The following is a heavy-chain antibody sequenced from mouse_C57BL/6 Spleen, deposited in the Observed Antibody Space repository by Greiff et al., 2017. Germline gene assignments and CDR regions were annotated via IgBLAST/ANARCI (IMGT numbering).Heavy chain of an antibody. D-gene: IGHD2-4*01. J-gene: IGHJ3*01. Sequence: QVQLQQPGAELVKPGASVKLSCKASGYTFTSYWMQWVKQRPGQGLEWIGEIDPSDSYTNYNQKFNGKATLTVDTSSSTAYMQLSSLTSEDSAVYYCTIYYDYDGAYWGQGTLVTVSA. V-gene: IGHV1-50*01. CDR2: IDPSDSYT. CDR3: TIYYDYDGAY. CDR1: GYTFTSYW.